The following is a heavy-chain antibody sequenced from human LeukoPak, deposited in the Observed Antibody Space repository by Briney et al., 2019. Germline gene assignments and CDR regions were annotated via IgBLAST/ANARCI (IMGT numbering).Heavy chain of an antibody. CDR1: GGSVSSGSYY. D-gene: IGHD3-3*01. Sequence: PSETLSLTCTVSGGSVSSGSYYWSWIRQPPGKGLEWLGYIYYSGSTNYNPSLKSRVTISVDTSKNQFSLKLSSVTAADTAVYYCARAGWSYYDFWSGYSPLQFDPWGQGTLVTVSS. V-gene: IGHV4-61*01. CDR3: ARAGWSYYDFWSGYSPLQFDP. CDR2: IYYSGST. J-gene: IGHJ5*02.